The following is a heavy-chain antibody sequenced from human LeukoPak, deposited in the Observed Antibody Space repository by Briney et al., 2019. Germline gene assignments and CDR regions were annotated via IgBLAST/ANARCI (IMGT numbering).Heavy chain of an antibody. V-gene: IGHV1-18*01. CDR2: ISAYNGNT. CDR3: ARVDSSGYYCDY. Sequence: GASVTVSCTASGYTFTSYGISWVRQAPGQGLEWMGWISAYNGNTNYAQKLQGRVTMTTDTSTSTAYVELRSLRSDDTAVYYCARVDSSGYYCDYWGQGTLVTVSS. CDR1: GYTFTSYG. D-gene: IGHD3-22*01. J-gene: IGHJ4*02.